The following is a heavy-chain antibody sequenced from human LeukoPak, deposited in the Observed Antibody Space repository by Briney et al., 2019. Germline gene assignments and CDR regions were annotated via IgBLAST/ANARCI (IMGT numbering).Heavy chain of an antibody. CDR1: GYSFTSYW. V-gene: IGHV5-51*01. D-gene: IGHD3-9*01. J-gene: IGHJ4*02. CDR2: IYPGDSDA. CDR3: AALVTPTRFDY. Sequence: GESLKISWKGSGYSFTSYWIGWVRQMPGKGLEWMGIIYPGDSDARYSPSFQGQVTISADKSISTAYLQWSSLKASDTAMYYCAALVTPTRFDYWGQGTLVTVSS.